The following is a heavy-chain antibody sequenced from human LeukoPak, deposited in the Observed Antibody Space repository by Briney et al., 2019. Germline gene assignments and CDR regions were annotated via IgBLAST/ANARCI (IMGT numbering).Heavy chain of an antibody. J-gene: IGHJ4*02. CDR2: IWYDGSNK. V-gene: IGHV3-33*01. D-gene: IGHD1-26*01. CDR3: ARGSGSYYPRSDY. CDR1: GFTFSSYG. Sequence: PEGSLRLSCAASGFTFSSYGMHWARQAPGKGLEWVAVIWYDGSNKYYADSVKGRFTISRDNSKNTLYLQMNSLRAEDTAVYYCARGSGSYYPRSDYWGQGTLVTVSS.